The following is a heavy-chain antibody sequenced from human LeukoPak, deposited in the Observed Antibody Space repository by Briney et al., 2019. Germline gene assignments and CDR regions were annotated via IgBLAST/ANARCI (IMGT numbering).Heavy chain of an antibody. CDR2: IYPGDSAT. J-gene: IGHJ6*02. Sequence: GEYLKISCKGSGYSFTKYWIAWVRQLPGKGLEWMGIIYPGDSATRYSPSFQGQVTISVDKSISTAYLQWSSLKASDTAMYYCAIHDTSKGMDVWGQGTTVTVS. CDR1: GYSFTKYW. V-gene: IGHV5-51*01. D-gene: IGHD5-18*01. CDR3: AIHDTSKGMDV.